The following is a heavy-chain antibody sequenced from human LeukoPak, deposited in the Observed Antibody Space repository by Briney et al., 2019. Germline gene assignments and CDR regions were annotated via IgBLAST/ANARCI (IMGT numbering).Heavy chain of an antibody. CDR3: ARHSPSIAAAYEFDY. CDR1: GGSISSSSYY. J-gene: IGHJ4*02. CDR2: IYYSGST. Sequence: PSETLSLTCTVSGGSISSSSYYWGWIRQPPGKGLEWIGSIYYSGSTYYNPSLKSRVTISVDTSKDQFSLKLSSVTAADTAVYYCARHSPSIAAAYEFDYWGQGTLVTVSS. D-gene: IGHD6-13*01. V-gene: IGHV4-39*01.